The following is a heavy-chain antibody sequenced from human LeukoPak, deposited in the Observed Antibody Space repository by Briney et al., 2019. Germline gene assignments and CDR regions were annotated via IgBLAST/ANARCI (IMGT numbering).Heavy chain of an antibody. CDR2: ISTSSSTI. J-gene: IGHJ6*03. Sequence: PGGSLRLSCAASGFTFHTYSMNWVRQAPGKGLEWVSYISTSSSTIYYADSVKGRFTISRDNAKNSLYLQMHGPRGDDTATYFCATAPNSYYYYMDFWGKGTTVTVSS. CDR1: GFTFHTYS. V-gene: IGHV3-48*01. CDR3: ATAPNSYYYYMDF.